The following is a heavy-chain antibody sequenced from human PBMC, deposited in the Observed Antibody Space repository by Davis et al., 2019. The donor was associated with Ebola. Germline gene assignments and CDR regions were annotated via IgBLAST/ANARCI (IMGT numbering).Heavy chain of an antibody. CDR2: VSHSERER. CDR3: ARALHDEVLDY. J-gene: IGHJ4*02. CDR1: GFTFRNYA. Sequence: PGGSLRLSCAASGFTFRNYAMHWVRQAPGKGLEWVAVVSHSERERFYADSVKGRFTISRDNSENTLYLQMSSLRPDDTAIYFCARALHDEVLDYWGQGTPVTVSS. D-gene: IGHD1-1*01. V-gene: IGHV3-30*04.